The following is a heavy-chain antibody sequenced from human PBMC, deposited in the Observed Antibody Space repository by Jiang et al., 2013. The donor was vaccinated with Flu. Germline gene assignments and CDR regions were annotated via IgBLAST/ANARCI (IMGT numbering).Heavy chain of an antibody. J-gene: IGHJ4*02. D-gene: IGHD1-1*01. CDR1: GFTFGHYS. Sequence: GSGFTFGHYSMNWVRQTPGKGLEWISYISLNSITIYYADSVKGRFTISRDNAKNSLFLQMDSLRDEDTAVYYCARDPGAYIDYWGQGTLVTVSS. CDR3: ARDPGAYIDY. V-gene: IGHV3-48*02. CDR2: ISLNSITI.